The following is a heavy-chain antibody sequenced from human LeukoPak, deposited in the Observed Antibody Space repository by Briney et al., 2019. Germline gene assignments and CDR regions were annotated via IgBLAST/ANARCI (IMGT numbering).Heavy chain of an antibody. V-gene: IGHV1-46*01. CDR3: ARGQNKCLGH. Sequence: GASATVSCKASGYTFTNYFMHWVRQVPGQGLEWMGVINPTGGGTTYAQRFQGRVTMTRDTSTSAVHMELSSLRSEDTAVYYCARGQNKCLGHWGQGTLVTVSS. J-gene: IGHJ4*02. CDR1: GYTFTNYF. CDR2: INPTGGGT. D-gene: IGHD2/OR15-2a*01.